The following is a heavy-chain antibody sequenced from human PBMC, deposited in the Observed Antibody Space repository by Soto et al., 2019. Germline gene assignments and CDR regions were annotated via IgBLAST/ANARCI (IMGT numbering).Heavy chain of an antibody. CDR3: AREACISTSCSIGDRWFDP. CDR2: MYYSGGT. D-gene: IGHD2-2*01. V-gene: IGHV4-59*01. Sequence: QVQLQESGPGLVKPSETLSLTCTVSGGSISSYYWSWLRQPPGKGLEWIGYMYYSGGTNYNPSLKSPVTISEDMSKNQFSRKLSSVTAADTAVYYCAREACISTSCSIGDRWFDPWGQGTLVTVSS. CDR1: GGSISSYY. J-gene: IGHJ5*02.